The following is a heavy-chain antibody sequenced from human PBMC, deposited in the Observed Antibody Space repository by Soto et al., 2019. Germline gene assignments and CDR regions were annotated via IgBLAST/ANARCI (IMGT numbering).Heavy chain of an antibody. J-gene: IGHJ5*02. Sequence: ASVKVSCKASGYTFTSYDINWVRQATGQGLEWMGWMNPNSGNTGYAQKFQGRVTMTRNTSISTAYMELSSLRSEDTAVYYCARGYCSGGSCTTQDRFDPWGQGTLVTVSS. CDR1: GYTFTSYD. CDR3: ARGYCSGGSCTTQDRFDP. V-gene: IGHV1-8*01. D-gene: IGHD2-15*01. CDR2: MNPNSGNT.